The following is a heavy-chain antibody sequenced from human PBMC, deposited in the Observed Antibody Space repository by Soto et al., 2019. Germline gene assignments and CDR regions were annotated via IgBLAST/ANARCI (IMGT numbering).Heavy chain of an antibody. CDR3: AGTTSHQWYYMDV. CDR2: IYPGYSDT. Sequence: PGESLKISCKGSGYSFTSYWIGWVRQMPGKGLEWMGIIYPGYSDTRYSPSFQGQVTISADKSISTAYLQWSSLKASDTAVYYCAGTTSHQWYYMDVWGKGTTVTVSS. V-gene: IGHV5-51*01. CDR1: GYSFTSYW. J-gene: IGHJ6*03. D-gene: IGHD1-7*01.